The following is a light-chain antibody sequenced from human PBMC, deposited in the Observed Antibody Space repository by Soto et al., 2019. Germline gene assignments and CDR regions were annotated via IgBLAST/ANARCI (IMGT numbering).Light chain of an antibody. CDR2: EVS. J-gene: IGLJ1*01. CDR3: SSYPTSSTRV. Sequence: QSVLTQPASVSGSPGQSITISCTGTSSDIGAYNYVSWYQQHPGKAPKLMIYEVSNQPSGVSHRFSGSKSGNTASLTISGLQAEDEADYYCSSYPTSSTRVFGTGTKLTVL. V-gene: IGLV2-14*01. CDR1: SSDIGAYNY.